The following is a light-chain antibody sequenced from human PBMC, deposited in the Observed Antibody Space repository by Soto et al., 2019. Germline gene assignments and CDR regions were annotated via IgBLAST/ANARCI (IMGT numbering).Light chain of an antibody. CDR3: QQYNSYSRT. CDR1: QSISSW. V-gene: IGKV1-5*01. CDR2: DAS. Sequence: IQMTQSPSTLSASSGDRLPITCRASQSISSWLAWYQQKPGKAPKLLIYDASSLESGVPSRFSGSGSGTEFTLTISSLQPDDFATYYCQQYNSYSRTFGQGTKVDIK. J-gene: IGKJ1*01.